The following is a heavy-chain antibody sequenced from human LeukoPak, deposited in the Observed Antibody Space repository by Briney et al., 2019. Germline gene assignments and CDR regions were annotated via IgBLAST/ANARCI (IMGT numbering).Heavy chain of an antibody. CDR3: AARSWGYSAPDY. V-gene: IGHV4-59*01. J-gene: IGHJ4*02. D-gene: IGHD2-15*01. Sequence: SGTLSLTCTVSGGSISSYYWSWIRQPPGMGLEWIGYIYNSGSTNYNPSLKSRVTISVDTSKNQFSLKLTSVTAADTAVYFCAARSWGYSAPDYWGQGTLVTVSS. CDR1: GGSISSYY. CDR2: IYNSGST.